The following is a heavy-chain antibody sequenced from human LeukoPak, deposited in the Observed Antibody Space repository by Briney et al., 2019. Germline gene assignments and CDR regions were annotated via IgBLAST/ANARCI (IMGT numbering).Heavy chain of an antibody. D-gene: IGHD4-17*01. V-gene: IGHV4-34*01. Sequence: SETLSLTCAVYGGSFSGYYWSWIRQPPGKGPVWIGEINHSGSTNYNPSLKSRVTISVDTSKNQFSLKLSSVTAADTAVYYCASSYGDFVDYWGQGTLVTVSS. CDR2: INHSGST. CDR1: GGSFSGYY. CDR3: ASSYGDFVDY. J-gene: IGHJ4*02.